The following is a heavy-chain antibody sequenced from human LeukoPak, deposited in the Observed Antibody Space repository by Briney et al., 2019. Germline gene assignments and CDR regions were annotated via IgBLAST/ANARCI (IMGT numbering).Heavy chain of an antibody. CDR1: GFTFSRDS. Sequence: GGSLRLSCAASGFTFSRDSMHWVRQSPGKGLVWLSRINPDGSTTNYADSVKGRFTISRDNAKNTLYLQMNSLRDEDTAVYYCAREISAYGRYFDYWGQGTLVTVSS. V-gene: IGHV3-74*01. CDR3: AREISAYGRYFDY. J-gene: IGHJ4*02. CDR2: INPDGSTT. D-gene: IGHD3-16*01.